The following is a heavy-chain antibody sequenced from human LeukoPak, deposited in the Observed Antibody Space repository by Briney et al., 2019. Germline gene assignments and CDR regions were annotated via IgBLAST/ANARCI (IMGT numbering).Heavy chain of an antibody. CDR3: ARIPQKYFATDYYFDY. J-gene: IGHJ4*02. Sequence: PGGSLRLSCAASGFTFSSYSMNWVRQAPGKGLEWVSYISSSSSTIYYADSVKGRFTISRDNAKNSLSLQMNSLRAGDTAVYYCARIPQKYFATDYYFDYWGQGTLVTVSS. D-gene: IGHD1-26*01. CDR2: ISSSSSTI. CDR1: GFTFSSYS. V-gene: IGHV3-48*01.